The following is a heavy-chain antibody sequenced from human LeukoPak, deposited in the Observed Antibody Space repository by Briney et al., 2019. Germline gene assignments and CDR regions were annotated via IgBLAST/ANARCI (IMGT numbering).Heavy chain of an antibody. CDR3: ARRRFYYGSGSYPFDY. J-gene: IGHJ4*02. Sequence: SETLSLTCAVYGGSFSGYYWSWIRQPPGKGLEWIGEINHSGSTNYNPSLKSRVTISADTSKNQFSLKLSSVTAADTAVYYCARRRFYYGSGSYPFDYWGQGTLVTVSS. CDR2: INHSGST. CDR1: GGSFSGYY. V-gene: IGHV4-34*01. D-gene: IGHD3-10*01.